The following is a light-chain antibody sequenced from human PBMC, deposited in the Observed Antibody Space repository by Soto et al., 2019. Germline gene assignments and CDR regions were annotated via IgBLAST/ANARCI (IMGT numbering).Light chain of an antibody. Sequence: EIMMTQSPATLFVSPGGRATLSCWASQSVNSNLAWYQQKPGQAPRLLISAASTMAPGIPARFSGGGSGTEFTLTIDGLQSEDFAIYYCQHYNNWPPGITFGPGTIVGV. CDR1: QSVNSN. CDR2: AAS. CDR3: QHYNNWPPGIT. V-gene: IGKV3-15*01. J-gene: IGKJ3*01.